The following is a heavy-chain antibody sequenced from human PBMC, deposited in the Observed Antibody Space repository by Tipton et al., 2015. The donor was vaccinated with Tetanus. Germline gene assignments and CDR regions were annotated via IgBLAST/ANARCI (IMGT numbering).Heavy chain of an antibody. J-gene: IGHJ4*02. CDR1: GYTFTTYG. CDR2: ISTHSGKT. CDR3: ARNWGGFDY. V-gene: IGHV1-18*01. D-gene: IGHD7-27*01. Sequence: QLVQSGPEVKRPGASAKVSCKASGYTFTTYGISWVRQAPGQGLEWMGWISTHSGKTEYSQKLQGRVIMTTDTPTTTAYLELTNRRSDDTAVYYCARNWGGFDYWGQGTLVTVSS.